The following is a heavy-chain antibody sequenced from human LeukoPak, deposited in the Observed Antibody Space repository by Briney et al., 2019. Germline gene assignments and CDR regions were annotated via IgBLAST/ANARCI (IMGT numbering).Heavy chain of an antibody. CDR1: GYTFTSYY. D-gene: IGHD3-22*01. Sequence: RASVTVSCKASGYTFTSYYMHWVRQAPGQGLEWMGWISAYNGNTNYAQKLQGRVTMTTDTSTTTAYMELRSLRSDDTAVYYCARGFPPRRNYDSSGYYSYYFDYWGQGTLVTVSS. CDR3: ARGFPPRRNYDSSGYYSYYFDY. V-gene: IGHV1-18*04. J-gene: IGHJ4*02. CDR2: ISAYNGNT.